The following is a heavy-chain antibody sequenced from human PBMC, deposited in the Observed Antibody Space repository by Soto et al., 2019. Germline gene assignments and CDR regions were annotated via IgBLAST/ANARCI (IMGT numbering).Heavy chain of an antibody. CDR3: AKVRGYCSGGSCYFAF. CDR2: INQDGSEK. V-gene: IGHV3-7*05. J-gene: IGHJ4*02. D-gene: IGHD2-15*01. CDR1: GFTFSSYW. Sequence: GGSLRLSCAASGFTFSSYWMTWVRQAPGKGLEWVANINQDGSEKYCADSVKGRFTISRDNAKNSLYLQMNSLRAEDTAVYYCAKVRGYCSGGSCYFAFWGQGTLVTVSS.